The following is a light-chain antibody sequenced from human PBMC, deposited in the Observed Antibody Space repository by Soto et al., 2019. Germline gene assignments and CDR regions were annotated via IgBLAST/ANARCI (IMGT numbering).Light chain of an antibody. J-gene: IGLJ1*01. CDR1: SSDVGSYNL. V-gene: IGLV2-23*02. CDR2: EVS. Sequence: QSELTQPASVSGSPGQSITISCTGTSSDVGSYNLVSWYQQHPGKAPKLMIYEVSKRPSGVSNRFSGSKSGNTASLTISGLQAEDEADYYCCSYAGSSFYVFGTGTKVTVL. CDR3: CSYAGSSFYV.